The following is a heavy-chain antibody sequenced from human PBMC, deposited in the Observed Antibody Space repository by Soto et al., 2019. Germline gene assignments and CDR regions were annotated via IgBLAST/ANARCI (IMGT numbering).Heavy chain of an antibody. Sequence: QVQLVQSGAEVKKPGSSVKVSCTASGGSLRNSVISWVRQAPAQRLEWMGGVIPILGTANYAQKFQGRVTMSADEPTSTAYMDFSSLSPDDTAVYYCARLGHPGHWGPGTLVIVSS. CDR3: ARLGHPGH. CDR1: GGSLRNSV. V-gene: IGHV1-69*01. J-gene: IGHJ4*02. CDR2: VIPILGTA.